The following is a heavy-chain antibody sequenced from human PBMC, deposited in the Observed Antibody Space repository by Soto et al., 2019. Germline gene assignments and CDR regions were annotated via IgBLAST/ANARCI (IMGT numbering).Heavy chain of an antibody. D-gene: IGHD6-13*01. CDR1: GGSISSYY. Sequence: SETLSLTCTVSGGSISSYYWSWIRQPAGKGREWIGRIYTSGSTNYNHSLNIRVTMSVDTSNNQFSLKLSSVPAADTAVYYCGGSSSWYGGEYYYGMDVWGQGTTVTVSS. V-gene: IGHV4-4*07. CDR3: GGSSSWYGGEYYYGMDV. CDR2: IYTSGST. J-gene: IGHJ6*02.